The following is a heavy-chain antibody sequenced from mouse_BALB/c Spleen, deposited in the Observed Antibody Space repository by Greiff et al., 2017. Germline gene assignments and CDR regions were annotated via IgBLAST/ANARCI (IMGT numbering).Heavy chain of an antibody. CDR2: INPSTGYT. V-gene: IGHV1-7*01. CDR3: ARVTGTSAY. Sequence: VQLQQSGAELAKPGASVKMSCKASGYTFTSYWMHWVKQRPGQGLEWIGYINPSTGYTEYNQKFKDKATLTADKSSSTAYMQLSSLTSEDSAVYYCARVTGTSAYWGQGTLVTVSA. CDR1: GYTFTSYW. J-gene: IGHJ3*01. D-gene: IGHD4-1*01.